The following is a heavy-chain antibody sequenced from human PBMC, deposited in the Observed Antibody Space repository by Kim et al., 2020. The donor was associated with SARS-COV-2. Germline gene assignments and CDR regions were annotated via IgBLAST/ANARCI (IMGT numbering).Heavy chain of an antibody. CDR1: GFTFSSYG. J-gene: IGHJ6*02. CDR3: ARGPLEYDSSGYFPLRNYYYYYGMDV. CDR2: ISFDGSNK. D-gene: IGHD3-22*01. V-gene: IGHV3-30*03. Sequence: GGSLRLSCAASGFTFSSYGMHWVRQVPGKGLEWVAVISFDGSNKYYADSVKGRFTISRDNSKNTLYLQMNSLRAEDTAVYYCARGPLEYDSSGYFPLRNYYYYYGMDVWGQGTTVTVSS.